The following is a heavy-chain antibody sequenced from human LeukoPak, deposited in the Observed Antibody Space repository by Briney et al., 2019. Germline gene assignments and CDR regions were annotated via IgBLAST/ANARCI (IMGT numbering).Heavy chain of an antibody. V-gene: IGHV3-23*01. Sequence: ETLSLTCTVSGGSISGSSYYWGWVRQAPGRGLEWASSTAGSGISKDYADSVKGRFTISKDKSKNTLYLQMDNLRAEDTGVYFCARLPTFYYDSSGYHYDYWGQGTLVTVSS. CDR3: ARLPTFYYDSSGYHYDY. CDR1: GGSISGSSYY. D-gene: IGHD3-22*01. CDR2: TAGSGISK. J-gene: IGHJ4*02.